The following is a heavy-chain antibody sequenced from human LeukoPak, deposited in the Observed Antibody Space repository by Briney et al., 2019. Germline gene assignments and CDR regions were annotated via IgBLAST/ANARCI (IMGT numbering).Heavy chain of an antibody. CDR1: GFTFRSYA. D-gene: IGHD3-10*01. V-gene: IGHV3-23*01. J-gene: IGHJ3*02. Sequence: PGGSLRLSCAASGFTFRSYAMNWVRQAPGKGLEWVSVISGSGGSTYYADSVKGRFTISRDNSKSTLYLQMNSLRAEDTAVYYCSLSGDNDAFDIWGQGTKVTVSS. CDR2: ISGSGGST. CDR3: SLSGDNDAFDI.